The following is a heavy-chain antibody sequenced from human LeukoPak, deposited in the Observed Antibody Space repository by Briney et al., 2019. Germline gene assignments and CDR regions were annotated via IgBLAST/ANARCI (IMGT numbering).Heavy chain of an antibody. J-gene: IGHJ5*02. D-gene: IGHD3-9*01. CDR1: GGTFSSYA. CDR2: IIPIFGTA. Sequence: ASAKVSCKASGGTFSSYAISWVRQAPGQGLEWMGGIIPIFGTANYAQKLQGRVTITADESTSTAYMELSSLRSEDTAVYYCASDRNRYYDILTGYSNWFDPWGQGTLVTVSS. V-gene: IGHV1-69*13. CDR3: ASDRNRYYDILTGYSNWFDP.